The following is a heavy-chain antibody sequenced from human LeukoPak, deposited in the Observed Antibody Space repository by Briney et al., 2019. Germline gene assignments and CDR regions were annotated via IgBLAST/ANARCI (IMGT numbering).Heavy chain of an antibody. CDR2: IYYSGST. J-gene: IGHJ3*02. Sequence: SETLSLTCAVYGGSFSGYYWSWIRQPPGKGLEWIGSIYYSGSTYYNPSLKSRVTLSVDTSKNQFSLKLSSVTAADTAVYYCARDRYYYDSSGYYSAFDTWGQGTMVTVSS. D-gene: IGHD3-22*01. CDR1: GGSFSGYY. V-gene: IGHV4-34*01. CDR3: ARDRYYYDSSGYYSAFDT.